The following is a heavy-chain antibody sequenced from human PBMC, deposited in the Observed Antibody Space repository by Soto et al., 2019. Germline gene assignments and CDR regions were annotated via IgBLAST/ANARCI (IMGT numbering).Heavy chain of an antibody. J-gene: IGHJ4*02. Sequence: SVKVSCKASGGTFSSYTISWVRQAPGQGLEWMGRIIPIHGIANYAQKFQGRVTITADTSTSTAYMELSSLSSDDTAVYYCAIQDGGVVYWGQGTLVTVSS. CDR2: IIPIHGIA. CDR3: AIQDGGVVY. CDR1: GGTFSSYT. D-gene: IGHD3-16*01. V-gene: IGHV1-69*02.